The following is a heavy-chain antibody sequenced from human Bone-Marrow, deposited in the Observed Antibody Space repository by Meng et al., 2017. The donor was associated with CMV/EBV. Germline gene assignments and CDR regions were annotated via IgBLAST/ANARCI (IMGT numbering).Heavy chain of an antibody. Sequence: ASVKVSCKASGFTFIAYYIHWVRQAPGQRPEWMGWINPNDGATKYAQKFQDRVTMTRDTSISTVSMELGRLTSDDTAVYYCARAWIGFGPYSSSPLFDYWVQGTLVTVSS. CDR2: INPNDGAT. V-gene: IGHV1-2*02. CDR3: ARAWIGFGPYSSSPLFDY. CDR1: GFTFIAYY. J-gene: IGHJ4*02. D-gene: IGHD6-6*01.